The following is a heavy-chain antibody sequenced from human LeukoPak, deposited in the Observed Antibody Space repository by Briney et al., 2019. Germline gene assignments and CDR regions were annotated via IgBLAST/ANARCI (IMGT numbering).Heavy chain of an antibody. CDR2: INPNSGGT. Sequence: LGASVKVSCKASGYTFTGYHMHWVRQAPGQGLEWMGWINPNSGGTNYAQKFQGRVTMTRDTSISTAYMELSRLRSDDTAVYYCARLHRPLRGDFDYWGQGTLVTVSS. CDR1: GYTFTGYH. CDR3: ARLHRPLRGDFDY. D-gene: IGHD3-16*01. J-gene: IGHJ4*02. V-gene: IGHV1-2*03.